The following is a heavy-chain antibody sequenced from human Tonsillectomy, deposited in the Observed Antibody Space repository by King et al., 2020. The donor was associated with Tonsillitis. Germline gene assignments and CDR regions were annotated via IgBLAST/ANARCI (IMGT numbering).Heavy chain of an antibody. Sequence: VQLQESGPGLVKPSETLSLTCTVSGGSVNSYYWTWIRQPPGKGLEWIGYVYYTGITNYNPSLKSRVTISVDTSKNQFSLKLSSLTAADTAVYYSARADYDTLTGFYYDYWGQGTLVTVSS. CDR3: ARADYDTLTGFYYDY. J-gene: IGHJ4*02. D-gene: IGHD3-9*01. CDR1: GGSVNSYY. V-gene: IGHV4-59*02. CDR2: VYYTGIT.